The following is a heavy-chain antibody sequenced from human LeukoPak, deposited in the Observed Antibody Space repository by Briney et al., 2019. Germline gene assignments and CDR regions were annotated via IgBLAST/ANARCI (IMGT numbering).Heavy chain of an antibody. CDR2: ISPNSSAT. CDR3: ARLTGYYTSGWYYFDS. V-gene: IGHV3-48*02. Sequence: GGSLRLSCAVSGFTFGDYSMNWVRQAPGKGLEWLSFISPNSSATYYAESLKGRFTISRDNAKNSLYLQMNGLRDEDTAVYYCARLTGYYTSGWYYFDSWGQGTLVTVSS. J-gene: IGHJ4*02. CDR1: GFTFGDYS. D-gene: IGHD6-13*01.